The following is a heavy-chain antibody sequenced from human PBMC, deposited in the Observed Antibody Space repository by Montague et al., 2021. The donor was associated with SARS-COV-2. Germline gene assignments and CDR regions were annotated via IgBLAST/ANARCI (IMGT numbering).Heavy chain of an antibody. J-gene: IGHJ3*01. CDR1: SGSISSRSYC. Sequence: SETLSLTCTVSSGSISSRSYCWAWIRQSPGKGLEWIGNICYGESTYYNPSLRSRVVMSAETSKSQFSLKLYSVTAADTSIYYCARRRDRPTVVSPAVLDLWGQGTMVIVSS. D-gene: IGHD3/OR15-3a*01. CDR2: ICYGEST. CDR3: ARRRDRPTVVSPAVLDL. V-gene: IGHV4-39*01.